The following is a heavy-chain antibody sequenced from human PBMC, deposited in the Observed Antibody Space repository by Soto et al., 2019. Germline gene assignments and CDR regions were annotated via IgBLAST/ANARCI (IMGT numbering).Heavy chain of an antibody. Sequence: EVQLVESGGGLVQPGRSLRLSCAASGFTFDNYAMHWVRQAPGKGLEWVSGISWNSGSIGYADSVKGRFTISRDNAKNSLYLQMNSLRAEDTALYYCAKDVRGTNLHYFDSWGQGTLFTVAS. J-gene: IGHJ4*02. CDR3: AKDVRGTNLHYFDS. D-gene: IGHD3-16*01. V-gene: IGHV3-9*01. CDR2: ISWNSGSI. CDR1: GFTFDNYA.